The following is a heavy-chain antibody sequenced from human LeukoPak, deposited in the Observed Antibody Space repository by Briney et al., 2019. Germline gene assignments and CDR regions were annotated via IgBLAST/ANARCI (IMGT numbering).Heavy chain of an antibody. Sequence: PSETLSLTCTVSGGPISSYYWSWIRQPPGKGLEWIGYIYYSGSTNYNPSLKSRVTISVDTSKNQFSLKLSSVTAADTAVYYCARHGGTGTNFDYWGQGTLVTVSS. CDR2: IYYSGST. CDR1: GGPISSYY. V-gene: IGHV4-59*08. J-gene: IGHJ4*02. D-gene: IGHD1-1*01. CDR3: ARHGGTGTNFDY.